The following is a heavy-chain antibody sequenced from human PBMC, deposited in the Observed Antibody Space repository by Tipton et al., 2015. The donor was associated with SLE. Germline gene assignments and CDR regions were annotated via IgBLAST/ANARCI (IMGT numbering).Heavy chain of an antibody. V-gene: IGHV4-4*08. J-gene: IGHJ4*02. Sequence: TLSLTCTVSGGSISSYYWSWIRQPPGKGLEWIGYIYTSGSTNYNPSLKSRVTISVDTSKDQSSLKLSSVTAADTAVYYCARGGGYSGSWGQGTLVTVSS. CDR3: ARGGGYSGS. CDR2: IYTSGST. D-gene: IGHD5-12*01. CDR1: GGSISSYY.